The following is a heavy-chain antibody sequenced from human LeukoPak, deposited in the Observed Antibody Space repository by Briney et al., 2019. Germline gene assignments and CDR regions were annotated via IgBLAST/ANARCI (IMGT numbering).Heavy chain of an antibody. D-gene: IGHD4-23*01. V-gene: IGHV3-21*01. CDR3: ARSEGGNSGGLRY. Sequence: GGSLRLSCAASGFTFSSYSMNWVRQAPGKGLEWVSSISSSSSSYIYYADSVKGRFTISRDNAKNSLYLQMNSLRAEDTAVYYCARSEGGNSGGLRYWGQGTLVTVSS. CDR1: GFTFSSYS. CDR2: ISSSSSSYI. J-gene: IGHJ4*02.